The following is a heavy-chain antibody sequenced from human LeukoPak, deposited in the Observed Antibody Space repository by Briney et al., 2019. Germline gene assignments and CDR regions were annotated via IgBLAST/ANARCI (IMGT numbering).Heavy chain of an antibody. CDR1: GFTFSSYG. J-gene: IGHJ6*02. CDR3: ANGGYGEAYYYALDV. CDR2: ISYVGSNK. V-gene: IGHV3-30*18. D-gene: IGHD4-17*01. Sequence: GGSLRLSWAASGFTFSSYGMHWVRHAPGEGREWVAVISYVGSNKYYADSVKGRFTISRDNSTNTLYLHKNSVRAEDTAVYCCANGGYGEAYYYALDVWGQGTTVTVSS.